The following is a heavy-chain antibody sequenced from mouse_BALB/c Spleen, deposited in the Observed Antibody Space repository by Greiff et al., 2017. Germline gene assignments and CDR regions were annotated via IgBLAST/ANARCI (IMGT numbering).Heavy chain of an antibody. CDR3: ARYYRYDEETAMDY. CDR1: GFTFSSFG. D-gene: IGHD2-14*01. Sequence: EVKLMESGGGLVQPGGSRKLSCAASGFTFSSFGMHWVRQAPEKGLEWVAYISSGSSTIYYADTVKGRFTISRDNPKNTLFLQMTSLRSEDTAMYYGARYYRYDEETAMDYWGQGTSVTVSS. CDR2: ISSGSSTI. J-gene: IGHJ4*01. V-gene: IGHV5-17*02.